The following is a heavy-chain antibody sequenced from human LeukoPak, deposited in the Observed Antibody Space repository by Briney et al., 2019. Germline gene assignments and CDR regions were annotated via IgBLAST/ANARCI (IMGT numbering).Heavy chain of an antibody. CDR1: GASISSSY. J-gene: IGHJ3*02. D-gene: IGHD3-22*01. V-gene: IGHV4-59*01. CDR2: INYSGNT. Sequence: SETLSLSCAVSGASISSSYWSWIRQPPGKGLEWIGYINYSGNTKYNPSLDSRVTISVDASNNQFSLRLSSVTAADTDFYYCARGYYDSRGYSNTFDIWGQGTLVTVSS. CDR3: ARGYYDSRGYSNTFDI.